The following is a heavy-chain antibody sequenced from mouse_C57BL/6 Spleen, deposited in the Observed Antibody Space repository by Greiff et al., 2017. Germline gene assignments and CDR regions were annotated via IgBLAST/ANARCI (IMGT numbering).Heavy chain of an antibody. V-gene: IGHV1-53*01. J-gene: IGHJ1*03. CDR3: ARCEGNCDCDWYFDV. CDR2: INPSNGGT. CDR1: GYTFTSYW. D-gene: IGHD4-1*01. Sequence: QVQLQQPGTELVKPGASVKLSCKASGYTFTSYWMHWVKQRPGQGLEWIGNINPSNGGTNYNEKFKSKATLTVDKSSSTAYMQLSSLTAEDSAVYYCARCEGNCDCDWYFDVWGTGTTVTVSS.